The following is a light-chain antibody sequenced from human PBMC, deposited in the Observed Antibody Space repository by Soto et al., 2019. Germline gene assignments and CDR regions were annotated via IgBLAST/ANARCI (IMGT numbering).Light chain of an antibody. Sequence: EIVLTQSPGTLSLSPGERATLSCRASQSVTSYLAWYQQKPGQAPRLLIYGASSRAAGIPDRFIGSGSGTDFPLTISRLEPEDLAVYYCQQYGRSLYTFGQGTKVEIK. J-gene: IGKJ2*01. CDR3: QQYGRSLYT. CDR2: GAS. CDR1: QSVTSY. V-gene: IGKV3-20*01.